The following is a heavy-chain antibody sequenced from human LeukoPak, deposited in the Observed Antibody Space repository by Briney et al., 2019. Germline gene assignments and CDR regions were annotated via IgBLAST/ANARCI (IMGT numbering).Heavy chain of an antibody. Sequence: GGSLRLSCSASGITFRSYWMHWVRQTPGQGLVWVSHINSEGSSTTYADSVKGRFTVSRDNAKNTLFLQMSSLRAEDTAVYYCARDYCRTTSCLESWGQGTLVTVSS. J-gene: IGHJ4*02. D-gene: IGHD2-2*01. CDR1: GITFRSYW. CDR3: ARDYCRTTSCLES. V-gene: IGHV3-74*03. CDR2: INSEGSST.